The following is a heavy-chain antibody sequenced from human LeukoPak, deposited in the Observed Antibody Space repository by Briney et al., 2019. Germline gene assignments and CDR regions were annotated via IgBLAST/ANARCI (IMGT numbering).Heavy chain of an antibody. CDR3: TRALIGVMAGNFDS. V-gene: IGHV3-23*01. D-gene: IGHD6-19*01. J-gene: IGHJ4*02. Sequence: GGSLRLSCAGSGFTLNSYFNWGGTRAPRGGGEGGLAIDSSGHFTYYADSVKGRVTISRDNSKNTLYLQMNILRPDDTATYYCTRALIGVMAGNFDSWGQGTLLIVSS. CDR2: IDSSGHFT. CDR1: GFTLNSYF.